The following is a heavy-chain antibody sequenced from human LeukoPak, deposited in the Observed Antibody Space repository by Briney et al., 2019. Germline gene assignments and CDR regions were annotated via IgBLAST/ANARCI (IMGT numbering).Heavy chain of an antibody. D-gene: IGHD2/OR15-2a*01. CDR2: IKQDGSEK. CDR1: GFTFGSYW. Sequence: GSLRLSCAASGFTFGSYWMSWVRQAPGKGLEWVANIKQDGSEKYYADSVKGRFTISRDNSKNTLYLQMNSLRAEDTAVYYCARETDSTLFDYWGQGTLVTVSS. V-gene: IGHV3-7*01. J-gene: IGHJ4*02. CDR3: ARETDSTLFDY.